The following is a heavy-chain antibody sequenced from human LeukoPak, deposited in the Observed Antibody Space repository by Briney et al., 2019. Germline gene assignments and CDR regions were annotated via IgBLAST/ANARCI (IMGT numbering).Heavy chain of an antibody. Sequence: GGSLRLSCAASGFTFSSSWMSWLRQAPGKGLEWVADIKDDGSAKYYVDSVKGRFSISRDNAKNSLYLQMNSLRVEDTAVYYCGRVPDHGAVDYWGQGTLVTVSS. J-gene: IGHJ4*02. CDR2: IKDDGSAK. CDR1: GFTFSSSW. V-gene: IGHV3-7*01. D-gene: IGHD3-16*01. CDR3: GRVPDHGAVDY.